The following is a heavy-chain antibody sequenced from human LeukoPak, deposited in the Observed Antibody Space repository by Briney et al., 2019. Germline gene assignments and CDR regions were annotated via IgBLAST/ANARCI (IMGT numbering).Heavy chain of an antibody. V-gene: IGHV3-20*04. J-gene: IGHJ4*02. CDR1: GFTFDDYA. D-gene: IGHD1-26*01. Sequence: PGGSLRLSCAVSGFTFDDYAMAWVRQAPGKGLEWVSDINWNGGRTGYADSMKGRFTISRDNTKKSLYLQMNSLRAEDTAFYYCGRVVYSGTYFIDYWGQGTLVTVSS. CDR2: INWNGGRT. CDR3: GRVVYSGTYFIDY.